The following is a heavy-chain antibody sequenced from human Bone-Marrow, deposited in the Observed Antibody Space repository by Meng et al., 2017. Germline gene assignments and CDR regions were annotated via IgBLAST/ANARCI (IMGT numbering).Heavy chain of an antibody. Sequence: QVELVQAVAEVKKPGAAVKVSCKASGYTFTSYDINWVRQATGQGLEWMGWMNPNSGNTGYAQKFQGRVTMTRNTSISTAYMELSSLRSEDTAVYYCARAPYSSKDWFDPWGQGTLVTVSS. V-gene: IGHV1-8*01. D-gene: IGHD6-13*01. CDR3: ARAPYSSKDWFDP. CDR2: MNPNSGNT. CDR1: GYTFTSYD. J-gene: IGHJ5*02.